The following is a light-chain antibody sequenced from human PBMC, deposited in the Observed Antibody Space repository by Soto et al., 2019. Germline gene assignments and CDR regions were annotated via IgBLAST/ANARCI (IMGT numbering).Light chain of an antibody. Sequence: DIQMTQSPSTLSASVGDRVTITCRASQSISTWLAWYQQKSGRAPRLLISDASSLQTGVPSRFSGSGSGTEFTLTISSLQPDDFATYYCQQYNSYWTFGQGTKVDIK. CDR2: DAS. J-gene: IGKJ1*01. CDR1: QSISTW. V-gene: IGKV1-5*01. CDR3: QQYNSYWT.